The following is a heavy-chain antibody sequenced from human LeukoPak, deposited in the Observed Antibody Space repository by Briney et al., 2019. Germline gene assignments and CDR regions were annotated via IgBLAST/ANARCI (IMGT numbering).Heavy chain of an antibody. V-gene: IGHV1-8*03. CDR1: GYTFTSFG. CDR2: MRPNTGKT. CDR3: ARGFVDYWSGYYRRDWFDP. J-gene: IGHJ5*02. Sequence: ASVKVSCKASGYTFTSFGISWVRQAPGQGLEWVGRMRPNTGKTGYSQKFRGRVTITRDASINTVYMEMTTLRSDDTAVYYCARGFVDYWSGYYRRDWFDPWGQGTLVTVSS. D-gene: IGHD3-3*01.